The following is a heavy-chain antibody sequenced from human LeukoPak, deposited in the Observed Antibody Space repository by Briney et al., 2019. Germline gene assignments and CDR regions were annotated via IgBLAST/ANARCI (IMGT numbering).Heavy chain of an antibody. CDR1: GCTFSSYA. J-gene: IGHJ6*02. D-gene: IGHD1-26*01. V-gene: IGHV1-69*04. Sequence: GASVKVSCKASGCTFSSYAISWVRQPPGQGLEWMGRLIPIHCKANYAQKLQGRVTITADKSTSTAYMELSSLRSEDTAVYYCARDNSQRGWELSDYYYYGMDVWGQGTTVTVSS. CDR2: LIPIHCKA. CDR3: ARDNSQRGWELSDYYYYGMDV.